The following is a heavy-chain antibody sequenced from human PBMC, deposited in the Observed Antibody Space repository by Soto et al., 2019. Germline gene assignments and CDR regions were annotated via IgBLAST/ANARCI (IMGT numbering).Heavy chain of an antibody. CDR2: VNWNAAGI. J-gene: IGHJ4*02. D-gene: IGHD2-2*01. CDR3: ARRPSRYCSSTTCYASDY. Sequence: GGSLRLSCAPSGFTFDDYGMSWVRQVPGKGLEWVSGVNWNAAGIGYADSVKGRFTISRDNAKNSLYLQMNSLRAEDTALYYCARRPSRYCSSTTCYASDYWGQGTLVTVS. CDR1: GFTFDDYG. V-gene: IGHV3-20*04.